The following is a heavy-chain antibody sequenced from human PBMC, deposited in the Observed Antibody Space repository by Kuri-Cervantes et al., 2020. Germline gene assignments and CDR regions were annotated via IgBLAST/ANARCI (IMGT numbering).Heavy chain of an antibody. Sequence: GESLKXXXXXFGXXXXSXWMSWVRXAPGKGLXXVXNIKXXXSXXYYVDXXXGRXXISRDXAXXSLYLXXXXLXAXDTAVXYCARXGDNXXDYEFDYWGQGTLVTVSS. J-gene: IGHJ4*02. CDR2: IKXXXSXX. D-gene: IGHD4-17*01. CDR3: ARXGDNXXDYEFDY. CDR1: GXXXXSXW. V-gene: IGHV3-7*01.